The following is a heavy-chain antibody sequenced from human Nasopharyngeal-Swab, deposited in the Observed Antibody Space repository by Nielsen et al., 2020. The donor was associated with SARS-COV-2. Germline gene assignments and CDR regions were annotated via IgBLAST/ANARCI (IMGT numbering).Heavy chain of an antibody. CDR1: GGSISSSSYY. Sequence: SETLSLTCTVSGGSISSSSYYWGWIRQPPGKGLEWIGSIYCSGSTYYNPSLKSRVTISVDTSKNQFSLKLSSVTAADTAVYYCARHSSDYHSYYYYYMDVWGKGTTVTVSS. CDR3: ARHSSDYHSYYYYYMDV. D-gene: IGHD3-16*01. CDR2: IYCSGST. V-gene: IGHV4-39*01. J-gene: IGHJ6*03.